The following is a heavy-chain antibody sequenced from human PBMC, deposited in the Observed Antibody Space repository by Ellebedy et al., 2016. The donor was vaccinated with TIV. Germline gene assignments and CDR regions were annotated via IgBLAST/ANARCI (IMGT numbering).Heavy chain of an antibody. CDR1: GGSVSSGSYY. V-gene: IGHV4-61*01. J-gene: IGHJ4*02. Sequence: SETLSLXCTVSGGSVSSGSYYWSWIRQPPGKGLEWIGYIYYSGSTNYNPSLKSRVTISVDTSKNQFSLKLSSVTAADTAVYYCARVINTAMDDSFDYWGQGTLVTVSS. CDR3: ARVINTAMDDSFDY. CDR2: IYYSGST. D-gene: IGHD5-18*01.